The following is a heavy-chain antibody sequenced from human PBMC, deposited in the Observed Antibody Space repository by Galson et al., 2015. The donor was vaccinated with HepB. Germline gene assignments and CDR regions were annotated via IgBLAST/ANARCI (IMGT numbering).Heavy chain of an antibody. D-gene: IGHD2/OR15-2a*01. CDR1: GGSVGSRDYY. J-gene: IGHJ4*02. Sequence: QVQLLESGPGLVKPSETLSLTCTVSGGSVGSRDYYWSWIRQSPGKGLECIGFIYYSGITYYNPSLERRVTISGGTSKNHFSLKLKSVTAADTAVYYWAREGNQCVLHWGQGTLVTVSS. CDR2: IYYSGIT. CDR3: AREGNQCVLH. V-gene: IGHV4-30-4*01.